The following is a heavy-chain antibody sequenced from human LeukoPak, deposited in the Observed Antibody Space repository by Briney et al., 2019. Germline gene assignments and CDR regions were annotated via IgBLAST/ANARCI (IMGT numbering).Heavy chain of an antibody. CDR2: ISSSSSTI. J-gene: IGHJ3*02. V-gene: IGHV3-48*02. Sequence: GGSLRLSCAASGFTFSRCSMNWVRLAPGKGREWVSHISSSSSTIYYGDSVKGRFTISRDNAKNSLYLQMNSLRDEDTAVYYCARDLYDSSGYYSVAFDIWGQGTMVTVSS. CDR3: ARDLYDSSGYYSVAFDI. D-gene: IGHD3-22*01. CDR1: GFTFSRCS.